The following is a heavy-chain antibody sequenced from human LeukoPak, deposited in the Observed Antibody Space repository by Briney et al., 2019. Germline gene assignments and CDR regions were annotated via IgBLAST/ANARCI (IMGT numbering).Heavy chain of an antibody. D-gene: IGHD3-22*01. CDR2: ISGGGGST. V-gene: IGHV3-23*01. J-gene: IGHJ4*02. Sequence: PGGSLRLSCAASGFTFSSYAMSWVRQAPGKGLEWDSAISGGGGSTHYADSVKGRFTISRDNSKNTLYLQMSSLRAGDTAVYYCAKSSYYDSSGYYREYYFDYWGQGTLVTVSS. CDR1: GFTFSSYA. CDR3: AKSSYYDSSGYYREYYFDY.